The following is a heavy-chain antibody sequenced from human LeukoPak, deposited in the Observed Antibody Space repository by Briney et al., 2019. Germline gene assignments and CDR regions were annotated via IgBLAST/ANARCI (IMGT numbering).Heavy chain of an antibody. CDR1: GDSVSSNSAA. J-gene: IGHJ5*02. D-gene: IGHD2-2*01. CDR3: ARGRPAAPWDP. V-gene: IGHV6-1*01. Sequence: SQSLSLTCAISGDSVSSNSAAWNWIRQSPSISLEWLGRTYYRSKWYNDYAVSVKSRITINPDTSKNQFSLQLNSVTPEDTAVYYCARGRPAAPWDPWGQGTLVTVSS. CDR2: TYYRSKWYN.